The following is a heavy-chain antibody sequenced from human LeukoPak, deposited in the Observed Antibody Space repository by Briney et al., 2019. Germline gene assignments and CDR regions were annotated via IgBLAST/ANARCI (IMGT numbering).Heavy chain of an antibody. Sequence: GGSLRLSCSASGFTFSSYAMHWVRQAPGKGLEYVSAISSNGGSTYYADPVKGRFTISRDNSKNTLYLQMSSLRAEDTAVYYCVKDALLRFLEWSYFDYWGQGTLVTVSS. V-gene: IGHV3-64D*09. CDR2: ISSNGGST. CDR1: GFTFSSYA. D-gene: IGHD3-3*01. J-gene: IGHJ4*02. CDR3: VKDALLRFLEWSYFDY.